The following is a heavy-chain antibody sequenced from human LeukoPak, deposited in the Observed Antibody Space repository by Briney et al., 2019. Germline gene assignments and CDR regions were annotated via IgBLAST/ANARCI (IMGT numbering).Heavy chain of an antibody. CDR1: GFTFSSYA. J-gene: IGHJ4*02. V-gene: IGHV3-23*01. Sequence: GGSLRLSCAASGFTFSSYAMSWVRQAPGKGLEWVSAISGSGGSTYYADSVKGRFTISRDNSKNTLYLQMNSLRAEDTAVYYCAKYWMVAVAGAPDYWGQGTLVTVSS. CDR2: ISGSGGST. CDR3: AKYWMVAVAGAPDY. D-gene: IGHD6-19*01.